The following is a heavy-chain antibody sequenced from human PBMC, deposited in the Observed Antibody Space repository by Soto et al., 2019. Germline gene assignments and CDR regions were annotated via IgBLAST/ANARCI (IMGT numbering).Heavy chain of an antibody. D-gene: IGHD1-26*01. V-gene: IGHV4-59*01. CDR2: IYYSGST. J-gene: IGHJ4*02. CDR3: ARAPGAEIFDY. CDR1: GGSISSYY. Sequence: QVQLEESGPGLVKPSETLSLTCTVSGGSISSYYWSWIRQPPGKGLEWIGYIYYSGSTNYNPSLKSRVTISVDTSKKQFSLKLSSVTAADTAVYYCARAPGAEIFDYWGQGTLVTVSS.